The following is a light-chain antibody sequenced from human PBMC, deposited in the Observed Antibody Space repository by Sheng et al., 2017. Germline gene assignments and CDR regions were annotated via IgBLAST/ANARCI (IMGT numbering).Light chain of an antibody. CDR1: TNDVGSYNL. CDR2: DVK. J-gene: IGLJ2*01. V-gene: IGLV2-23*02. Sequence: QPALTQPASVSGSPGQSITVSCTGTTNDVGSYNLVSWYQQRPGEAPKLIIYDVKKRPSGVSNRFSGSKSVNTASLTISGLLAEDEADYFCCSYSNSGGLVFGGGTKLTVL. CDR3: CSYSNSGGLV.